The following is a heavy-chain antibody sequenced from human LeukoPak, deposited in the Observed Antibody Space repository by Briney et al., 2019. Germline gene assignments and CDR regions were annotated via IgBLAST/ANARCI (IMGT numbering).Heavy chain of an antibody. CDR3: ARDAGYSGGWHN. V-gene: IGHV4-39*02. Sequence: PSESLSLTCPVSGGSISSRSHYWGWIRQPPGRGLEWIGSILYSGSTYYNLSLKSRVTISVDTSKNQFSLKLSSVTAADTAVYYCARDAGYSGGWHNRGQGTLVTVSS. CDR2: ILYSGST. D-gene: IGHD6-19*01. J-gene: IGHJ4*02. CDR1: GGSISSRSHY.